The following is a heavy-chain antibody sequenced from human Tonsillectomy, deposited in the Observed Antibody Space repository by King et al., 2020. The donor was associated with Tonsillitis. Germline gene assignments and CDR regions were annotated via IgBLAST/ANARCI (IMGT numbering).Heavy chain of an antibody. CDR1: GGSISSSSYY. J-gene: IGHJ6*02. D-gene: IGHD1-26*01. V-gene: IGHV4-39*07. CDR2: IYHNGGT. Sequence: QLQESGPGLVKPSETLSLTCTVSGGSISSSSYYWGWVRQPPGKGLEWIGIIYHNGGTYYNPSLKSRFTISIDTSKNQFSLKLNSVTAADTAVYYCATYPPIGTTTLYYYYDMDVWGQGTTVTVSS. CDR3: ATYPPIGTTTLYYYYDMDV.